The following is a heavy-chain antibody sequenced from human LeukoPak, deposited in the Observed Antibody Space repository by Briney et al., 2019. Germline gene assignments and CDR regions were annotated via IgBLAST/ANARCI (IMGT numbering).Heavy chain of an antibody. CDR2: IIPNLGTT. V-gene: IGHV1-69*04. Sequence: SVKVSCKASGGTSNSHAISWVRQAPGQGLEWMGRIIPNLGTTNRAQDFQDRVTLTADKSTNTAYMELTSLTSDDTAVYYCATTNDGGGYQWGDFFDFWGQGTLVTVSS. D-gene: IGHD3-22*01. CDR3: ATTNDGGGYQWGDFFDF. CDR1: GGTSNSHA. J-gene: IGHJ4*02.